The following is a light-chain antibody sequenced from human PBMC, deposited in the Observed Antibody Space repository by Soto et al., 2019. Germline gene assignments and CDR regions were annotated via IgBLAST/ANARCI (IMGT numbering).Light chain of an antibody. CDR1: SSDVGGSKY. Sequence: QSALTQPRSVSGSPGQSVTMSCTGHSSDVGGSKYVSWYQQHPGKAPRPMIYDVSTRPSGVPDRFSGSKSGNTASLTISGLQAEDEADYFCCSYAGSHAFVFGSGTKLTVL. V-gene: IGLV2-11*01. CDR3: CSYAGSHAFV. CDR2: DVS. J-gene: IGLJ1*01.